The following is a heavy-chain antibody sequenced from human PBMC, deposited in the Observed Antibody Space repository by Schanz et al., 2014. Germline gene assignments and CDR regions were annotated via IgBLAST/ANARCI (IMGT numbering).Heavy chain of an antibody. CDR2: IGVDGTTT. Sequence: DVQLLESGGGLVQPGGSLRLSCAASGFTFSTSTMHWVRQAPGKGLEWVSVIGVDGTTTYYADSVKGRFTISRDNSKNTLYLQMNSLRPEDTAVYYCAKYRGYYRVSGSYRELEYWGQGTLVTDSS. D-gene: IGHD3-10*01. CDR1: GFTFSTST. CDR3: AKYRGYYRVSGSYRELEY. V-gene: IGHV3-23*01. J-gene: IGHJ4*02.